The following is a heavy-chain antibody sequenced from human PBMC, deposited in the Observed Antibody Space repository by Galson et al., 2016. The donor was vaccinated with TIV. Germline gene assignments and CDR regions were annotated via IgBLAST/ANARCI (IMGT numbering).Heavy chain of an antibody. CDR2: IYTGGST. CDR1: GDPFSSGSFY. V-gene: IGHV4-61*02. J-gene: IGHJ6*02. Sequence: TLSLTCTVSGDPFSSGSFYWSWIRQPAGKGLEWIGRIYTGGSTKYNPSLKSRVSISKDTSKKQFSLKLHSVTAADTAVYYCAREGDYYYDNRAGGYYGGGMDVWGQGTTVTVSS. D-gene: IGHD3-22*01. CDR3: AREGDYYYDNRAGGYYGGGMDV.